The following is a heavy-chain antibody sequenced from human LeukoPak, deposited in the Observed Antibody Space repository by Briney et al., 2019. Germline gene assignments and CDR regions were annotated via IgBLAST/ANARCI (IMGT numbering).Heavy chain of an antibody. CDR3: ARVTGYMIEDYFDY. CDR1: GDSISSGSYY. Sequence: PSQTLSLTCTVSGDSISSGSYYWSWIRQPAGKGLEWIGRIYSSGRINYNLSLKSRVTISVDTSKNQFSLRLSSVTAADTAVYYCARVTGYMIEDYFDYWGQGTLVTVSS. CDR2: IYSSGRI. J-gene: IGHJ4*02. V-gene: IGHV4-61*02. D-gene: IGHD3-22*01.